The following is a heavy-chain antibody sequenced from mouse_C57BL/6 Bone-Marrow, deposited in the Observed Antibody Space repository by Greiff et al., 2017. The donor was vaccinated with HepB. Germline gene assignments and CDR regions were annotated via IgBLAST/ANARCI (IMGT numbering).Heavy chain of an antibody. V-gene: IGHV5-4*03. CDR3: AREGGSYASFAY. D-gene: IGHD6-1*01. CDR2: ISDGGSYT. CDR1: GYTFSSYA. J-gene: IGHJ3*01. Sequence: EVKLLQSGGGLVKPGGSLKLSCAASGYTFSSYAMSWVRQTPEERLEWVATISDGGSYTYYPDNVKGRFTISRDNTNNNLYLQMSHLKSEDTALYCCAREGGSYASFAYWGQGTLVTVSA.